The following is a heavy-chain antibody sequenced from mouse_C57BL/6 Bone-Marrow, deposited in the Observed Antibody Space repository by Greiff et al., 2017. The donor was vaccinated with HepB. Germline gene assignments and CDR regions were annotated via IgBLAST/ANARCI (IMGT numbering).Heavy chain of an antibody. V-gene: IGHV1-64*01. CDR1: GYTFTSYW. J-gene: IGHJ4*01. CDR2: IHPNSGST. Sequence: QVQLQQPGAELVKPGASVKLSCKASGYTFTSYWMHWVKQRPGQGLEWIGMIHPNSGSTNYNEKFKSKATLTVDKSSSTAYMQLSSLTSEDSAVYYCARPTMVTLYYYAMDYWGQGTSVTVSS. CDR3: ARPTMVTLYYYAMDY. D-gene: IGHD2-10*01.